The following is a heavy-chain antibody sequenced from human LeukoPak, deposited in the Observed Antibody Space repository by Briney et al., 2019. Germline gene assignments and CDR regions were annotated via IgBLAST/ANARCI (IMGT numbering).Heavy chain of an antibody. CDR2: INPSGGST. J-gene: IGHJ3*02. D-gene: IGHD6-13*01. CDR1: GYTFTSYY. V-gene: IGHV1-46*01. CDR3: ARDRQQQLEFDAFDI. Sequence: GASVKVSCKASGYTFTSYYMHWVRQAPGQGLEWMGIINPSGGSTSYAQKFQGRVTMTRDTSTSTVYMELSSLRSEDTAVYYCARDRQQQLEFDAFDIWGQGTMVTVSS.